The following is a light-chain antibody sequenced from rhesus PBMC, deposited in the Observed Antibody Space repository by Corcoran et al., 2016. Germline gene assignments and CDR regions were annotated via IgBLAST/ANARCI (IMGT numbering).Light chain of an antibody. V-gene: IGLV2-23*01. J-gene: IGLJ1*01. CDR2: EVY. CDR3: SSYAGRNTFV. Sequence: QAALTQPPSVSGSPGQSVTISCTGTSKDVGGFDYVSWYQQHPGTAPKLIIYEVYKRPSGVSDRFSGSKSDNTASLTISGLQAEDEADYHCSSYAGRNTFVFGVGTRLTVL. CDR1: SKDVGGFDY.